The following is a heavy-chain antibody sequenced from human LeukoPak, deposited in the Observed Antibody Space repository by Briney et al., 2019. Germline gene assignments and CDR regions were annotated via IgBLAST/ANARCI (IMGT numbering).Heavy chain of an antibody. CDR3: ARAEYSYGKGHDY. J-gene: IGHJ4*02. D-gene: IGHD5-18*01. V-gene: IGHV3-30-3*01. Sequence: GRSLRLSCAASGFTFSSYAMHWVCQAPGKGLEWVAVISYDGSNKYYADSVKGRFTISRDNSKNTLYLQMNSLRAEDTAVYYCARAEYSYGKGHDYWGQGTLVTVSS. CDR2: ISYDGSNK. CDR1: GFTFSSYA.